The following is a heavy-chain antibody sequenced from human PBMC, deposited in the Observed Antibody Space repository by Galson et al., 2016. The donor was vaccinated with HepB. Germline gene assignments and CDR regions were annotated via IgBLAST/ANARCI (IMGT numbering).Heavy chain of an antibody. D-gene: IGHD2-8*02. CDR3: ARGTGGHVPNY. CDR2: ISGTNTHT. Sequence: SGFAFSDYYMSWIRQAPGKGLAWVPYISGTNTHTNYTDSVKGRFTNSRDDAKNSLYLQMNSLRVEDTAVYFCARGTGGHVPNYWGQGTLVTVAS. V-gene: IGHV3-11*06. CDR1: GFAFSDYY. J-gene: IGHJ4*02.